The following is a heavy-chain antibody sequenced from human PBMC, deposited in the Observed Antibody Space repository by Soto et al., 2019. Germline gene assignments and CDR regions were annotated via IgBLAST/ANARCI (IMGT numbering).Heavy chain of an antibody. Sequence: GASVKVSCKGSGYTFTAYTIIWVRQAPGQGLEWMGWISPNNGETGSAQSLQGRLTMTTDTSTATVYVELRGPTSDDTAVYYCARVNQRITIFGVVMWFDPWGQGALVTVSS. J-gene: IGHJ5*02. CDR1: GYTFTAYT. V-gene: IGHV1-18*01. CDR3: ARVNQRITIFGVVMWFDP. D-gene: IGHD3-3*01. CDR2: ISPNNGET.